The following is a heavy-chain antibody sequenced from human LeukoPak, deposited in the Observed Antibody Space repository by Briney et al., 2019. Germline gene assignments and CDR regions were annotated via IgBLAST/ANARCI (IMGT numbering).Heavy chain of an antibody. Sequence: GGSLRLSCAASGFTFSSYSMNWVRQAPGKGLEWVSYISSSSSTIYYADSVKGRFTISRDNAKNSLYLQMNSLRAKDTAVYYCARNYGGNSGCFDYWGQGTLVTVSS. V-gene: IGHV3-48*04. CDR1: GFTFSSYS. D-gene: IGHD4-23*01. J-gene: IGHJ4*02. CDR3: ARNYGGNSGCFDY. CDR2: ISSSSSTI.